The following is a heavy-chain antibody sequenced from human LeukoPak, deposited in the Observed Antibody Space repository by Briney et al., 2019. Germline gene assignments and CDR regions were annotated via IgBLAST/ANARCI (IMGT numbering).Heavy chain of an antibody. V-gene: IGHV3-30-3*02. CDR1: GFTLSSYA. D-gene: IGHD3-10*01. J-gene: IGHJ4*02. CDR3: AKTRGQDY. CDR2: ISYDGSNK. Sequence: GGSLRLSCAASGFTLSSYAMHWVRQAPGKGLEWVAVISYDGSNKYYADSVKGRFTISRDNSKNTLYLQMNSLRAEDTAVYYCAKTRGQDYWGQGTLVTVSS.